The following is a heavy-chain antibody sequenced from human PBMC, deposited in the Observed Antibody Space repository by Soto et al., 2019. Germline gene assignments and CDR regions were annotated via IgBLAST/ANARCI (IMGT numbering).Heavy chain of an antibody. D-gene: IGHD2-15*01. CDR3: AKARDIVVVVAPLDY. CDR2: ISYDGSNK. J-gene: IGHJ4*02. Sequence: QVQLVESGGGVVQPGRSLRLSCAASGFTFSSYGMHWVRQAPGKGLEWVAVISYDGSNKYYAESVKGRFTISRDNYTNTLYLQMNSLRAEDTAVYYCAKARDIVVVVAPLDYRGQGTLVTVSS. V-gene: IGHV3-30*18. CDR1: GFTFSSYG.